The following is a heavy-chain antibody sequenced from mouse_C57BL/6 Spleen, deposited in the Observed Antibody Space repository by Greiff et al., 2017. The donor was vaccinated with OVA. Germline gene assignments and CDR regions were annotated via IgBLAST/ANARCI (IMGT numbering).Heavy chain of an antibody. CDR2: IHPNSGST. CDR3: ARGYYGSSQFSD. D-gene: IGHD1-1*01. J-gene: IGHJ3*01. V-gene: IGHV1-64*01. Sequence: QVQLQQPGAELVKPGASVKLSCKASGYTFTSYWMPWVKQRPGQGLEWIGMIHPNSGSTNYNEKFKSKATLPVDKSSSTAYMQLSSLTSEDSAVYYCARGYYGSSQFSDWGQGTLVTVSA. CDR1: GYTFTSYW.